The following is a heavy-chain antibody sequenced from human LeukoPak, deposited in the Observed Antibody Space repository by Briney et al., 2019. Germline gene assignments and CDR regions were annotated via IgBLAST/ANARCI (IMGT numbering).Heavy chain of an antibody. D-gene: IGHD2-21*02. J-gene: IGHJ5*02. CDR2: ITPSSGST. CDR3: SRRSGGNSGFDP. Sequence: GASVRVSCRASGYTFTSSYMHWARQAPGQGLEWMGVITPSSGSTTYAQKFQGRVTMTRDTSTSTVYMELSSLTSEDTAVYFCSRRSGGNSGFDPWGQGTLVTVSS. V-gene: IGHV1-46*01. CDR1: GYTFTSSY.